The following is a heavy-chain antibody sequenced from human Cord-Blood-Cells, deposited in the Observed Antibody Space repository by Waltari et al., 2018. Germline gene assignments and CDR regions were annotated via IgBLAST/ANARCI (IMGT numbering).Heavy chain of an antibody. J-gene: IGHJ5*02. CDR1: GYTHTALS. D-gene: IGHD3-16*02. CDR2: FNPEDGVT. V-gene: IGHV1-24*01. CDR3: ATALMITFGGVIANWFDP. Sequence: QVQLVQTGAEVKKPGASAKFPCKVSGYTHTALSLHWVRQASGEGLEWTGVFNPEDGVTIYAQKFLDRVTMTEDTSADAADMELSSLKSEDTAVYYCATALMITFGGVIANWFDPWGQVTLVTVSS.